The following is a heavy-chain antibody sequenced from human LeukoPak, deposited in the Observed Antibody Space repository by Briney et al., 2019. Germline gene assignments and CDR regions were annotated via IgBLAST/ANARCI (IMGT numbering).Heavy chain of an antibody. J-gene: IGHJ6*03. CDR3: ARGITAAGTSSGYYYYYMDV. CDR2: IYYSGTT. D-gene: IGHD6-13*01. Sequence: SETLSLTCTVSGGSISSYYWNWIRQPPGKGLEWIGYIYYSGTTNYNPSLKSRVSMSVDTSKNQFSLKLSSVTAADTAVYYCARGITAAGTSSGYYYYYMDVWGKGTTVTISS. V-gene: IGHV4-59*01. CDR1: GGSISSYY.